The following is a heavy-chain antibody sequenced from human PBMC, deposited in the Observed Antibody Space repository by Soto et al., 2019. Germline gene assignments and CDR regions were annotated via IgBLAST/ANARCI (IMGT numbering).Heavy chain of an antibody. CDR2: ISAYTGNT. CDR1: GYTFTSYG. D-gene: IGHD3-3*01. CDR3: ARGFLKRLSPSFDY. V-gene: IGHV1-18*01. J-gene: IGHJ4*02. Sequence: QVQLVQSGAEVKKPGASVKVSCKASGYTFTSYGISWVRQAPGQGPEWLGWISAYTGNTNYAQKLQGRVTMTTDTPTSTACIALTRLRSEDTAVYSCARGFLKRLSPSFDYWGQGTLVTVSS.